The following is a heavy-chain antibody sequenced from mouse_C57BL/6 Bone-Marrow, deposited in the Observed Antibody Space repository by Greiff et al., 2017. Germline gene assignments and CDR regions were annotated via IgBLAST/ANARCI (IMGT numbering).Heavy chain of an antibody. J-gene: IGHJ2*01. Sequence: EVMLVESGGDLVKPGGSLKLSCAASGFTFSSYGMSWVRQTPDQRLEWVATISSGGSYTYYPDSVKGRFTISRDNAKNTLYLQMSSLKSEDTAMYYCARHGGLRPLDYWGQGTTLTVSS. CDR2: ISSGGSYT. CDR1: GFTFSSYG. V-gene: IGHV5-6*01. CDR3: ARHGGLRPLDY. D-gene: IGHD2-4*01.